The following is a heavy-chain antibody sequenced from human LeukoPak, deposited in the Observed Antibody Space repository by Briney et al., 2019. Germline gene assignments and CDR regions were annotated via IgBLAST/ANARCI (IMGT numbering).Heavy chain of an antibody. Sequence: AGGSLRLSCAASGFSFDDYGMSWVRQAPGKGLEWVSGINWNGGSTGYADSVKGRFTISRDNAKNSLFLQMNSLRVEDTALYYCARGGISIFGVVIYMDVWGKGTTVTVSS. J-gene: IGHJ6*03. CDR1: GFSFDDYG. CDR3: ARGGISIFGVVIYMDV. D-gene: IGHD3-3*01. CDR2: INWNGGST. V-gene: IGHV3-20*04.